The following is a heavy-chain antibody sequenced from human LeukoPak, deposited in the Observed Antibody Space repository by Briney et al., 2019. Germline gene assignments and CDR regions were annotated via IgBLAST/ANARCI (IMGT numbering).Heavy chain of an antibody. V-gene: IGHV4-59*08. CDR1: GGSISSYY. Sequence: SETLSLTCTVSGGSISSYYWSWIRQPPGKGLEWIGYIYYSGSTNYNPSLKSRVTISVDTSKNQFSLKLSSVTAADTAVYYCARAIGYCSGGSCYSNWFDPWGQGILVTVSS. D-gene: IGHD2-15*01. CDR3: ARAIGYCSGGSCYSNWFDP. J-gene: IGHJ5*02. CDR2: IYYSGST.